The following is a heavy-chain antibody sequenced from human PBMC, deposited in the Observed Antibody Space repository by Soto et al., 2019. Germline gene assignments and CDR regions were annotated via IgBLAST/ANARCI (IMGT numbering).Heavy chain of an antibody. V-gene: IGHV4-4*02. J-gene: IGHJ6*03. CDR1: SGSISSSNW. Sequence: QVQLQESGPGLVKPSGTLSLTCAVSSGSISSSNWWSWVRQPPGKGLEWIGEIYHSGSTNYNPSLKSRVTIAVDKSSNQFSLKRSSVTAADTAVYYCARGYCSSTSCYAPYYYYYMDVWGKGTTVTVSS. CDR3: ARGYCSSTSCYAPYYYYYMDV. CDR2: IYHSGST. D-gene: IGHD2-2*01.